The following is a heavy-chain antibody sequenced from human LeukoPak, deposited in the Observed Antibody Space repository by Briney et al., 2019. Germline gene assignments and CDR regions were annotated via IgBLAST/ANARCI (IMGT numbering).Heavy chain of an antibody. D-gene: IGHD5-12*01. J-gene: IGHJ4*02. CDR3: ARTWMTPDY. V-gene: IGHV2-5*01. CDR1: GFSLSTSGVG. Sequence: KESGPTLVKPTQTLTLTCTFSGFSLSTSGVGVGWTRQPPGKALEWLALIYWNDNKRYSPSLKSRLTITKDASNNHVVLTMTNMDPVNTATYYCARTWMTPDYWGQGTLVTVSS. CDR2: IYWNDNK.